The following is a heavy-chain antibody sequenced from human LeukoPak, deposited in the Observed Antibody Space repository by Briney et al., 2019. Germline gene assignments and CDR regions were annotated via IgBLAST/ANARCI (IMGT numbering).Heavy chain of an antibody. CDR1: GGSISTSSYY. J-gene: IGHJ4*02. CDR2: IYYSGST. V-gene: IGHV4-39*01. CDR3: ARLSNSWYGTVAS. D-gene: IGHD6-13*01. Sequence: SETLSLTCTVSGGSISTSSYYWGWIRQPPGKGLEWLGNIYYSGSTYYNPSLESRATISVETSKNPFSLKLSSVTAADTAVYYCARLSNSWYGTVASWGQGTLVTVSS.